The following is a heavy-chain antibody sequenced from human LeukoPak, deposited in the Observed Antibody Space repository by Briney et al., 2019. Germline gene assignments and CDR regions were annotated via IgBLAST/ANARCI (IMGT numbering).Heavy chain of an antibody. Sequence: ASVKVSCKPSGYTFTDYHLHWVRQAPGQGREWMGWIDPNTGRTNFAEKFQGRVTMTRHTSVSTAYMDLIGLGSDDTAVYFCARTPVTVIRGVIEDGMDVWGQGTTVTVSS. D-gene: IGHD3-10*01. CDR1: GYTFTDYH. CDR2: IDPNTGRT. CDR3: ARTPVTVIRGVIEDGMDV. V-gene: IGHV1-2*02. J-gene: IGHJ6*02.